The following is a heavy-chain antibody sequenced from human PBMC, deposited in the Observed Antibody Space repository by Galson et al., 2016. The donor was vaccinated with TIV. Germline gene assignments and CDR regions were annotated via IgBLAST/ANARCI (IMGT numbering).Heavy chain of an antibody. Sequence: SLRLSCAVSEFTFNNYYIHWVRQAPGKGLVWVSRIRNDGTNTGHADSVKGRFTISRDNAKETVDLQMTSLRADDTAVYYCAKGRGSMFDYWGQGTVVTVPS. CDR3: AKGRGSMFDY. J-gene: IGHJ4*02. CDR1: EFTFNNYY. D-gene: IGHD3-10*01. V-gene: IGHV3-74*01. CDR2: IRNDGTNT.